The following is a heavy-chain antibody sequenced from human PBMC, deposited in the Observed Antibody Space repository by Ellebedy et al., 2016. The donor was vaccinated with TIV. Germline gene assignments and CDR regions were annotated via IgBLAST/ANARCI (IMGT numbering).Heavy chain of an antibody. CDR3: ARGADYYDSSVYYQNYDAFDI. J-gene: IGHJ3*02. CDR2: IYSGGSP. D-gene: IGHD3-22*01. CDR1: GFTVSGNY. Sequence: ESLKISCAASGFTVSGNYMTWVRQAPGKGLEWVSVIYSGGSPYYADSVKGRFTISSHNSKNTLYPQMNSLRAEDTAVYYCARGADYYDSSVYYQNYDAFDIWGQGTMVTVSS. V-gene: IGHV3-53*04.